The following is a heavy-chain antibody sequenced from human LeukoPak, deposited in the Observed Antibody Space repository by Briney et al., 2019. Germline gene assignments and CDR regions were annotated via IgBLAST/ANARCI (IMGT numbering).Heavy chain of an antibody. D-gene: IGHD3-10*01. V-gene: IGHV4-38-2*02. CDR2: IYHSGST. CDR3: AREGSTSGTNWFDP. Sequence: SETLSLTCAVSHYSITSDYYWGWIRQPPGKGLEWIGSIYHSGSTYYNPSLKSRVTISVDTSKNQFSLKLTSVTAADTAVYYCAREGSTSGTNWFDPWGQGTLVTVSS. CDR1: HYSITSDYY. J-gene: IGHJ5*02.